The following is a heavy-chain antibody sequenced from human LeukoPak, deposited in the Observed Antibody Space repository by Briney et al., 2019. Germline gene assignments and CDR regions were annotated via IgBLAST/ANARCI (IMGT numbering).Heavy chain of an antibody. CDR3: ARAQLLWFGEPAPNPNDAFDI. J-gene: IGHJ3*02. Sequence: SVKVSCKASGGTFSSYAISWVRQAPGQGLEWMGRIIPILGIANYAQKFQGRVTITADKSTSTAYMELSSLRSEDTAVYYCARAQLLWFGEPAPNPNDAFDIWGQGTMVTVSS. V-gene: IGHV1-69*04. D-gene: IGHD3-10*01. CDR2: IIPILGIA. CDR1: GGTFSSYA.